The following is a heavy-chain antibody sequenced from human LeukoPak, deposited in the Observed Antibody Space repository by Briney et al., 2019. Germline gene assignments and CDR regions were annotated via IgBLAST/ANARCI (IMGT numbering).Heavy chain of an antibody. V-gene: IGHV3-23*01. CDR3: AKDQAQPYYYYYMDV. D-gene: IGHD6-13*01. CDR1: GFTFSSYA. Sequence: GGSLRLSCAASGFTFSSYAMSWVRQASGKGLEWVSAISGSGGSTYYADSVKGRFTISRDNSKNTLYLQMNSLRAEDTAVYYCAKDQAQPYYYYYMDVWGKGTTVTVSS. J-gene: IGHJ6*03. CDR2: ISGSGGST.